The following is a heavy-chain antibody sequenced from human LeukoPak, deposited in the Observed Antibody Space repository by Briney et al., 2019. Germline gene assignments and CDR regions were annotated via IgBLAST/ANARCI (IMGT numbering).Heavy chain of an antibody. CDR3: ARDGRYSYGGRGYYYMDV. Sequence: GGSLRLSCAASGFTFSSYWMSWVRQAPGKGLEWVANIKQDGSEKYYVDSVKGRFTISRDNAKNSLYLQMNSLRAEDTAVYYCARDGRYSYGGRGYYYMDVWGKGTTVTVSS. CDR2: IKQDGSEK. D-gene: IGHD5-18*01. CDR1: GFTFSSYW. V-gene: IGHV3-7*01. J-gene: IGHJ6*03.